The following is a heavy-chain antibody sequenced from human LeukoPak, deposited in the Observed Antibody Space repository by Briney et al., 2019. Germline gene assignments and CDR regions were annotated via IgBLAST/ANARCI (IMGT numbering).Heavy chain of an antibody. CDR3: ARDLADVDPYFLH. J-gene: IGHJ1*01. CDR2: ISSSSTYI. Sequence: PGGSLRLSCAASGFTFSTYSMNWVRQAPGKGLEWVSSISSSSTYIYYADSVKGRFTISRDNAENSLYLQMNSLRAEDTAVYYCARDLADVDPYFLHWGQGTLVTVSS. V-gene: IGHV3-21*01. CDR1: GFTFSTYS.